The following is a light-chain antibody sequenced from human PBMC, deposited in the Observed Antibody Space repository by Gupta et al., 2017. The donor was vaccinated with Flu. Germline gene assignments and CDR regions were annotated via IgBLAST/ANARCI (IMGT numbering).Light chain of an antibody. Sequence: GERATLSCWASQGVRSHLASYEQTPGQAPRLLIHDAPTGATETPARFSGRGSGTELTLTTTSPQSEDLAVYYCPQYNNWARAFGKESKVDIK. CDR3: PQYNNWARA. J-gene: IGKJ1*01. CDR2: DAP. V-gene: IGKV3-15*01. CDR1: QGVRSH.